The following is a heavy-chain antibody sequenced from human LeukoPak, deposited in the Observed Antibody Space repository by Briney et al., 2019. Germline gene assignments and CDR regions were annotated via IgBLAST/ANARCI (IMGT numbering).Heavy chain of an antibody. D-gene: IGHD3-10*01. CDR1: GGSFSGYY. Sequence: SETLSLTCAVYGGSFSGYYWSWIRQPPGKGLEWIGEINHSGSTNYNPSLKSRVTISVDTSKNQFSLKLSSVTAADTAVYYCARTNYGLGYHFDYWGQGTLVTVSS. CDR3: ARTNYGLGYHFDY. CDR2: INHSGST. V-gene: IGHV4-34*01. J-gene: IGHJ4*02.